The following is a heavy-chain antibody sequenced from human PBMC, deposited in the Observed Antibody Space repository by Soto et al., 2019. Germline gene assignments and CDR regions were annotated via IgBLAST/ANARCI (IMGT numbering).Heavy chain of an antibody. CDR2: FDPEDGET. CDR3: ATDVRYFDRLMLPSDY. D-gene: IGHD3-9*01. J-gene: IGHJ4*02. V-gene: IGHV1-24*01. Sequence: ASEKVSCKVSGYTLTELSMHWVRQAPGKGLEWMGGFDPEDGETIYAQKFQGRVTMTEDTSTDTAYMELSSLRSEDTAVYYCATDVRYFDRLMLPSDYWGQGTLVTVSS. CDR1: GYTLTELS.